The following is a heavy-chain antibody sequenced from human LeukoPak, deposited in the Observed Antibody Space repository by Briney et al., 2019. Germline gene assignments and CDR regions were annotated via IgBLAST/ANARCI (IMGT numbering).Heavy chain of an antibody. CDR2: VSGSGGGT. V-gene: IGHV3-23*01. CDR3: AKGHIESGGYYYFDY. CDR1: GFTFSSYG. Sequence: GGSLRLSCAASGFTFSSYGMHWVRQAPGKGLEWVSGVSGSGGGTYYADSVKGRFTISRDNSKNTLNLQMNSLRAEDTAVYYCAKGHIESGGYYYFDYWGQGTLVTVSS. J-gene: IGHJ4*02. D-gene: IGHD3-22*01.